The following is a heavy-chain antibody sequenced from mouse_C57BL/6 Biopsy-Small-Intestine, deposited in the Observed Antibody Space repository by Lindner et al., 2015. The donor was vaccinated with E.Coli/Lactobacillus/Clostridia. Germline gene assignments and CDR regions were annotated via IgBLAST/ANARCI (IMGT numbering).Heavy chain of an antibody. CDR3: ARDYDWYFDX. J-gene: IGHJ1*03. D-gene: IGHD2-12*01. V-gene: IGHV3-5*01. CDR2: ISYSGTI. Sequence: VQLQESGPGLVKPSQTVFLTCTVTGISITTGSFRWSWIRQFPGSKLEWIGYISYSGTIIYNPSLTSRTTITRDTPKNQFFLEMTSLTAEDTATYYCARDYDWYFDXWGTGTTVTVSS. CDR1: GISITTGSFR.